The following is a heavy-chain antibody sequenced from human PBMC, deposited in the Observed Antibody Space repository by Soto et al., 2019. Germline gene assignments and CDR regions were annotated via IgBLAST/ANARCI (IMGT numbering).Heavy chain of an antibody. CDR1: GCSVVSGGDY. CDR2: IKYSGAT. Sequence: TLSLSWSVSGCSVVSGGDYWSWIRQVPGKGLEWIGYIKYSGATHYSPSLKSRVNISFDKSKNQVFLNLRFVTGADTAVYFCARDVRDTGYSYWFDPWGQGILVTLSS. D-gene: IGHD3-9*01. CDR3: ARDVRDTGYSYWFDP. J-gene: IGHJ5*02. V-gene: IGHV4-31*02.